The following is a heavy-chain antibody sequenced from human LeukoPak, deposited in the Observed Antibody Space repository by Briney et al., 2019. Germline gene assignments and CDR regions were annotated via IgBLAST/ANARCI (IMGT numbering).Heavy chain of an antibody. D-gene: IGHD1-26*01. CDR2: IIPIFGTA. V-gene: IGHV1-69*05. J-gene: IGHJ4*02. CDR3: ARGARKVGATNFDY. Sequence: SVKVSCNASGGTFSSYAISWVRQAPGQGLEWMGGIIPIFGTANYAQKFQGRVTITTDESTSTAYMELSSLRSEDTAVYYCARGARKVGATNFDYWGQGTLVTVSS. CDR1: GGTFSSYA.